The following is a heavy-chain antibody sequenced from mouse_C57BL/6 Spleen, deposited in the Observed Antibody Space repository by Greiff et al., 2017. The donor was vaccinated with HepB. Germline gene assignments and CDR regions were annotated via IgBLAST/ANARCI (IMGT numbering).Heavy chain of an antibody. CDR2: IDPETGGT. CDR1: GYTFTDYE. Sequence: QVQLQQSGAELVRPGASVTLSCKASGYTFTDYEMHWVKQTPVHGLEWIGAIDPETGGTAYNQKFKGKAILTADKSSSTAYMELRSLTSEDSAVYYCTRSIYGSSYWYFDVWGTGTTVTVSS. V-gene: IGHV1-15*01. J-gene: IGHJ1*03. CDR3: TRSIYGSSYWYFDV. D-gene: IGHD1-1*01.